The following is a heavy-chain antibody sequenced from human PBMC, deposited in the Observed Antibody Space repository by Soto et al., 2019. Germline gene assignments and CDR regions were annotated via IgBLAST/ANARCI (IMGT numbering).Heavy chain of an antibody. Sequence: GGSLRLSCSDSGFTFGNFWIHWVRQAPGKGLEWVSHIGPDGTDIVYADSVKGRFIISRDNSKNTVFVQMNRLIPDDTALYFCARTRNGGVADSFDSWGQGTRVTVSS. D-gene: IGHD3-3*01. V-gene: IGHV3-74*03. CDR2: IGPDGTDI. CDR3: ARTRNGGVADSFDS. CDR1: GFTFGNFW. J-gene: IGHJ5*01.